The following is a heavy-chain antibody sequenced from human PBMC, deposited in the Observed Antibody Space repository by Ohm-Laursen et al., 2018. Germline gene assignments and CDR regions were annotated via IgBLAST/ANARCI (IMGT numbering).Heavy chain of an antibody. J-gene: IGHJ4*02. D-gene: IGHD3-10*01. CDR3: ASGMVRGVISD. CDR1: GFTFSDYY. Sequence: SLRLSCTATGFTFSDYYMSWIRQAPGKGLEWVSYISSSGSTIYYADSVKGRFTISRDNAKNSLYLQMNSLRAEDTAVYYCASGMVRGVISDWGQGTLVTVSS. V-gene: IGHV3-11*01. CDR2: ISSSGSTI.